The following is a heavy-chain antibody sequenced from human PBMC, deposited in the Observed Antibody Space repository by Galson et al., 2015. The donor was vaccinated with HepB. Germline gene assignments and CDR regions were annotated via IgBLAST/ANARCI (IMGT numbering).Heavy chain of an antibody. Sequence: SLRLSCAASGFTFEDFGMIWVRQAPGKGLEWVSGVNWDGDHIAYADSVKGRFTISRDNAENSLNLQMNSLRAEDTAFYYCARGIGSGIYYRGGYYFDSWGLGTLVSVSS. J-gene: IGHJ4*02. CDR1: GFTFEDFG. CDR3: ARGIGSGIYYRGGYYFDS. V-gene: IGHV3-20*04. CDR2: VNWDGDHI. D-gene: IGHD3-10*01.